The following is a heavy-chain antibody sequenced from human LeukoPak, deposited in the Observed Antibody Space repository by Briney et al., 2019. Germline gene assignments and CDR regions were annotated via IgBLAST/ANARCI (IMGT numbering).Heavy chain of an antibody. Sequence: PGGSLRLSCAASGFTFSSYGMHWVRQAPGKGLEWVAVIWYDGSNKYYADSAKGRFTISRDNSKNTLYLQMNSLRAEDTAVYYCAREGVGDGAFDIWGQGTMVTVSS. V-gene: IGHV3-33*01. J-gene: IGHJ3*02. CDR2: IWYDGSNK. D-gene: IGHD3-16*01. CDR1: GFTFSSYG. CDR3: AREGVGDGAFDI.